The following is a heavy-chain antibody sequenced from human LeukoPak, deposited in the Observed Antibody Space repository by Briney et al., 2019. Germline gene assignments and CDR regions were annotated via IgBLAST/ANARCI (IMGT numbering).Heavy chain of an antibody. D-gene: IGHD3-16*02. CDR1: GFTFSNFE. CDR2: ITRSSRII. CDR3: ARGATFGGVISDF. Sequence: GGSLRLSCAASGFTFSNFEMNWVRQIPGKGLEWLSFITRSSRIIYYADSVKGRFTISRDNANNSLHLQMNSLRVEDTGIYFCARGATFGGVISDFWGQGTLVTVSS. J-gene: IGHJ4*02. V-gene: IGHV3-48*03.